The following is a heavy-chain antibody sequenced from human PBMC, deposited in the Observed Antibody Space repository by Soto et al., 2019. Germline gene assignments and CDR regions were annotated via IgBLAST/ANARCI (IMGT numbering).Heavy chain of an antibody. CDR3: AHGDIFTGYYLYYFDY. V-gene: IGHV2-5*02. D-gene: IGHD3-9*01. CDR1: GFSLSTSGVG. Sequence: QITLKESGPTLVKPTQTLTLTCTFSGFSLSTSGVGVGWIRQPPGKALEWLALIYWDDDKRYSPSLKSRLTITKATPKNQVVLTMTTISPVDTPTYYCAHGDIFTGYYLYYFDYWGQGTLVTVSS. CDR2: IYWDDDK. J-gene: IGHJ4*02.